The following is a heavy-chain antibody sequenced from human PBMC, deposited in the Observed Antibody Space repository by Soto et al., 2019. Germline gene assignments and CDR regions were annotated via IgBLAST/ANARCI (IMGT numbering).Heavy chain of an antibody. J-gene: IGHJ6*02. D-gene: IGHD2-15*01. CDR3: ARGYCSGGSCDPRNPYYYGVDV. CDR1: GGTFSSYA. V-gene: IGHV1-69*13. CDR2: IIPIFGTA. Sequence: VKVSCKASGGTFSSYAISWVRQAPGQGLEWMGGIIPIFGTANYAQKFQGRVTITADESTSTAYMELSRLRSEETAVYYCARGYCSGGSCDPRNPYYYGVDVWGQGTTVTVSS.